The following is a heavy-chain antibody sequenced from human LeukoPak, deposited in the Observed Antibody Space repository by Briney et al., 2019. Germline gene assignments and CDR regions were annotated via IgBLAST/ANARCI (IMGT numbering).Heavy chain of an antibody. V-gene: IGHV1-46*01. CDR1: GYTFTSYY. CDR2: INPSGGST. CDR3: ARDFRDCSSTSCYAGSDY. Sequence: ASVKVSCKAPGYTFTSYYMHWVRQAPGQGLEWMGTINPSGGSTSYAQKFQGRVTMTRDTSTSTVYMELSSLRSEDTAVYYCARDFRDCSSTSCYAGSDYWGQGTLVTVSS. J-gene: IGHJ4*02. D-gene: IGHD2-2*01.